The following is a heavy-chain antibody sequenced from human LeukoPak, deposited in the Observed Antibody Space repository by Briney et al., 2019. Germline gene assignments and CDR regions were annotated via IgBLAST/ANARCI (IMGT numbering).Heavy chain of an antibody. Sequence: PSETLSLTCTVSGGSISSSSYYWGWIRQPPGKGLEWIGSIYYSGSTYYNPSLKSRVTISVDTSKNQFSLKLSSVTAADTAVYYCARDPVGVYSYGLDAFDIWGQGTMVTVSS. CDR1: GGSISSSSYY. J-gene: IGHJ3*02. V-gene: IGHV4-39*07. CDR3: ARDPVGVYSYGLDAFDI. CDR2: IYYSGST. D-gene: IGHD5-18*01.